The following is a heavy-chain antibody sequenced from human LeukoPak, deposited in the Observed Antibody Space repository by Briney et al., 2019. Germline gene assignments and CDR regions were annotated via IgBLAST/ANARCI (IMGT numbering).Heavy chain of an antibody. Sequence: SVKVSCKASGGTFSSYAISWVRQAPGQGLEWMGGIIPIFGTANYAQKFQGRVTITADESTSTAYMELSSLRSDDTAVYYCARERSPGSYYPDAFDIWGQGTMVTVSS. J-gene: IGHJ3*02. CDR3: ARERSPGSYYPDAFDI. CDR1: GGTFSSYA. CDR2: IIPIFGTA. D-gene: IGHD3-10*01. V-gene: IGHV1-69*13.